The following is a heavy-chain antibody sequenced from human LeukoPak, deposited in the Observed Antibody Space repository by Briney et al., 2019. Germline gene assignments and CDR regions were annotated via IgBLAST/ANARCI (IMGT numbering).Heavy chain of an antibody. CDR1: GGSISTNY. Sequence: SETLSLTCTVSGGSISTNYWSWIRQPPGKGLEWIGNIFYSGRNNYNPSLRSRVTMSVDTSKNQFSLKLTSVTAADTAVYYCARLGIGVVPSAMLGDYYFDYWGQGTLVTVSS. J-gene: IGHJ4*02. V-gene: IGHV4-59*08. CDR3: ARLGIGVVPSAMLGDYYFDY. CDR2: IFYSGRN. D-gene: IGHD2-2*01.